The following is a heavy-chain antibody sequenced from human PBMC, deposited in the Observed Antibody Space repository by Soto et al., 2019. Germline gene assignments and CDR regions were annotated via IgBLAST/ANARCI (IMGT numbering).Heavy chain of an antibody. CDR1: GYRFSTYG. V-gene: IGHV5-51*01. D-gene: IGHD6-13*01. Sequence: PXESLKVSWKCSGYRFSTYGVGWVRQMPGKGLEWMGSIYFGDSNTRYSPSFQGQVTLSVDKSINTAYLQWSSLKASDTAMYYCANWRSSSWFDYWGQGTLVTVSS. CDR2: IYFGDSNT. J-gene: IGHJ4*02. CDR3: ANWRSSSWFDY.